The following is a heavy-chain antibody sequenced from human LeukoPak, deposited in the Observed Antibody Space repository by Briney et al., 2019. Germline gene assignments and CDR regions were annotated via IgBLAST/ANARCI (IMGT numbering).Heavy chain of an antibody. Sequence: GGSLRLSCAASGFTFSDYYMNWIRQVPGKGLEWLSYISRSGSTIYYADSVKGRFTISRDNAKNSLYLQMNSLRAEDTAVYYCARKVRSEAYYFDYWGQGTLVTVSS. CDR2: ISRSGSTI. J-gene: IGHJ4*02. V-gene: IGHV3-11*01. D-gene: IGHD1-1*01. CDR1: GFTFSDYY. CDR3: ARKVRSEAYYFDY.